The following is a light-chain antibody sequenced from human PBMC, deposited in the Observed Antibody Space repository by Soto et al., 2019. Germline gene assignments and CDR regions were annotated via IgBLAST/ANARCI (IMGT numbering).Light chain of an antibody. J-gene: IGKJ4*02. Sequence: IVETLSPPPLSVSPGERAPLPCMASPGISNSLAWYQQKPGQAPRLLISGASSRATGVPDRFSGSGSGTDFTLTISRLEPEDFAVYYCQQYRSSPLTFGPGTKVDIK. CDR3: QQYRSSPLT. CDR1: PGISNS. V-gene: IGKV3-20*01. CDR2: GAS.